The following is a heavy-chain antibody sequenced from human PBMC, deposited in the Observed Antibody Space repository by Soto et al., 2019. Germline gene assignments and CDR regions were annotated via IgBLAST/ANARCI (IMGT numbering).Heavy chain of an antibody. Sequence: PEGSLRLSCAASGFTFSSNGMHWVRQAPGKGLEWVAVMSYDGSHKYYADSVKGRFTISRDNSKDTLYLQMNSLRPEDTAVYYCAKDRAHYDSSGLDWGQGTLVTVSS. D-gene: IGHD3-22*01. CDR2: MSYDGSHK. J-gene: IGHJ4*02. CDR3: AKDRAHYDSSGLD. CDR1: GFTFSSNG. V-gene: IGHV3-30*18.